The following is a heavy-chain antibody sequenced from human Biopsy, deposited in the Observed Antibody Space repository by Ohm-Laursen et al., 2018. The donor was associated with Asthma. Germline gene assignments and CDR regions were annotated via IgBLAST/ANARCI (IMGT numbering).Heavy chain of an antibody. V-gene: IGHV4-39*01. Sequence: SQTLSLTCTVSGGSMSSSSYYWGWIRQPPGKGLEWMGSISYTGSAYHNPSLKSRVTISVDTSKNHFSLKLSSVTAADTAVYYCARHWDWGSFFGYWGQGTPVTVSP. CDR1: GGSMSSSSYY. J-gene: IGHJ4*02. D-gene: IGHD7-27*01. CDR3: ARHWDWGSFFGY. CDR2: ISYTGSA.